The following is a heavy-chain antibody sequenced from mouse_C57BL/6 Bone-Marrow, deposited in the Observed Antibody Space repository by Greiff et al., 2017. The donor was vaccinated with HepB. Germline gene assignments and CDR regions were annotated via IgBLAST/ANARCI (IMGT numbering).Heavy chain of an antibody. J-gene: IGHJ2*01. CDR1: GFTFSSYA. CDR2: ISDGGSYT. Sequence: EVKVEESGGGLVKPGGSLKLSCAASGFTFSSYAMSWVRQTPEKRLEWVATISDGGSYTYYPDNVKGRFTISRDNAKNNLYLQMSHLKSEDTAMYYCARDSYGRGFLSYWGQGTTLTVSS. D-gene: IGHD1-1*01. V-gene: IGHV5-4*01. CDR3: ARDSYGRGFLSY.